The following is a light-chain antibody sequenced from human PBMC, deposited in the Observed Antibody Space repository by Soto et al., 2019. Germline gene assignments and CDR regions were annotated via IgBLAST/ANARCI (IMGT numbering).Light chain of an antibody. CDR3: MQALQTPRT. J-gene: IGKJ3*01. Sequence: DLVMTQSPLSLPVTPGEPASISCRSSQSLLHSNGYNYLDWYLQKPGQSPQLLIYLGSNRASGGPDRFSGSGSGTDFTLKISRVEAEDVGVYYCMQALQTPRTFGPGTKVDIK. CDR1: QSLLHSNGYNY. CDR2: LGS. V-gene: IGKV2-28*01.